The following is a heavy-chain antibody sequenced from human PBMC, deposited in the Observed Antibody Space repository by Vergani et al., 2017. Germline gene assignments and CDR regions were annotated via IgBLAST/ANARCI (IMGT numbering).Heavy chain of an antibody. V-gene: IGHV4-31*03. CDR2: IYYSGST. CDR1: GGSISSGGYY. Sequence: QLQESGPGLVKPSETLSLTCTVSGGSISSGGYYWSWIRQHPGKGLEWIGYIYYSGSTYYNPSLKSRVTISVDTSKNQFSLKLSSVTAADTAVYYCARGKFDAYDFWSGSYYYYYMDVWGKGTTVTVSS. J-gene: IGHJ6*03. CDR3: ARGKFDAYDFWSGSYYYYYMDV. D-gene: IGHD3-3*01.